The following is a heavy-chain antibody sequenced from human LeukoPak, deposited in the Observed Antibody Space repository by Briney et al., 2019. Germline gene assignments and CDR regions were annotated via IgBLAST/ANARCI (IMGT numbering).Heavy chain of an antibody. CDR2: IYYSGST. Sequence: SETLSLTCTVSGYSISSGYYWGWIRQPPGKGLEWIGYIYYSGSTNYNPSLKSRVTISVDTSKNQFSLKLSSVTAADTAVYYCARDNYGSGSYYNGGFDYWGQGTLVTVSS. D-gene: IGHD3-10*01. CDR3: ARDNYGSGSYYNGGFDY. CDR1: GYSISSGYY. V-gene: IGHV4-61*01. J-gene: IGHJ4*02.